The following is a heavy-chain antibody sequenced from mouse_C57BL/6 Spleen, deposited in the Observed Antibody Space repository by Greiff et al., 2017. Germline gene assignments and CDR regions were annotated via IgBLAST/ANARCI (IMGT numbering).Heavy chain of an antibody. J-gene: IGHJ1*03. Sequence: EVKLMESEGGLVQPGSSMKLSCTASGFTFSDYYMAWVRQVPEKGLEWVANINYDGSSTYYLDSLKSRFIISRDNAKNILYLQMSSLKSEDTATYYCARDYGSPTGYFDVWGTGTTVTVSS. CDR3: ARDYGSPTGYFDV. CDR2: INYDGSST. D-gene: IGHD1-1*01. V-gene: IGHV5-16*01. CDR1: GFTFSDYY.